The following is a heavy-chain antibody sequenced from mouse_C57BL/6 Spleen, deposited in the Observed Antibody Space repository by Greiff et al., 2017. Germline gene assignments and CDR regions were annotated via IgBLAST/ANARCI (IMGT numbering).Heavy chain of an antibody. CDR3: ARRDYGSSYEAWFAY. J-gene: IGHJ3*01. V-gene: IGHV1-64*01. CDR1: GYTFTSYW. D-gene: IGHD1-1*01. CDR2: IHPNSGST. Sequence: QVHVKQPGAELVKPGASVKLSCKASGYTFTSYWMHWVKQRPGQGLEWIGMIHPNSGSTNYNEKFKSKATLTVDKSSSTAYMQLSSLTSEDSAVYYCARRDYGSSYEAWFAYWGQGTLVTVSA.